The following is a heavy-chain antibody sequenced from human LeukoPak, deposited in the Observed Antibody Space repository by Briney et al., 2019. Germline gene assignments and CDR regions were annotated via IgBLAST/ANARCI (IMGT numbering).Heavy chain of an antibody. CDR2: IYSGGNT. V-gene: IGHV3-53*01. Sequence: GGSLRLSCAASGFSVSTNYMSWVRQAPGKGLEWVSVIYSGGNTYYADPVKGRFIISRDNSKNTLYLQMNSLRAEDTAVYYCARLGFGSLGYYYGMNVWGQGTTVTVSS. CDR1: GFSVSTNY. CDR3: ARLGFGSLGYYYGMNV. D-gene: IGHD3-10*01. J-gene: IGHJ6*02.